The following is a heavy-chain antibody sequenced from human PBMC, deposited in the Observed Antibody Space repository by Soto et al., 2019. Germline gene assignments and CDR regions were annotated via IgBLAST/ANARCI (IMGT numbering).Heavy chain of an antibody. CDR1: GGSIGTYY. Sequence: SDTLSLTCTVPGGSIGTYYWSWIRQPPGKGLEWIGYIYYRGNTDYNPSLKSRVTISLDTPKNQFSLKLSSVTAADTAVYYCARHPGYYDILTGYTTYYFDYWGQGILVT. CDR2: IYYRGNT. D-gene: IGHD3-9*01. V-gene: IGHV4-59*08. CDR3: ARHPGYYDILTGYTTYYFDY. J-gene: IGHJ4*02.